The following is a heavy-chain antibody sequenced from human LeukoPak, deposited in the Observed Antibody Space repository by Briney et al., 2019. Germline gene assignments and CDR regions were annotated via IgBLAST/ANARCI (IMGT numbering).Heavy chain of an antibody. J-gene: IGHJ4*02. D-gene: IGHD3-10*01. V-gene: IGHV3-23*01. CDR1: GFTFSSYA. Sequence: GGSLRLSCAASGFTFSSYAMSWVRQAPGKGLEWVSGISGSGGSTYYADSVKGRFTISRDNSKNTLYLQMNSLGAEDTAVYYCAKDVGYYGSGSYSNWGQGTLVTVSS. CDR2: ISGSGGST. CDR3: AKDVGYYGSGSYSN.